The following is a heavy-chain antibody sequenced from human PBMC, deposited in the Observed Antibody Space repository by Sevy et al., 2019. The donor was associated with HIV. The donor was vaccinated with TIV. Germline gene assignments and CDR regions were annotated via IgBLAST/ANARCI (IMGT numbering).Heavy chain of an antibody. Sequence: ASVKVSCKASGYTFTGYYMHWVRQAPGQGLEWMGWINPNSGGTNYAQKFQGRVTMTRDTSISTAYMELSRLRSDDTVVYYCARGYVCGGDCYPDYWGHGTLVTVSS. CDR2: INPNSGGT. V-gene: IGHV1-2*02. CDR1: GYTFTGYY. J-gene: IGHJ4*01. D-gene: IGHD2-21*02. CDR3: ARGYVCGGDCYPDY.